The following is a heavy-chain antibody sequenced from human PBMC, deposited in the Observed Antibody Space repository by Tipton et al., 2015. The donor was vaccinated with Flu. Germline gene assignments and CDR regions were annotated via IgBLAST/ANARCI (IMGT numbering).Heavy chain of an antibody. J-gene: IGHJ4*02. CDR2: VYYSGNT. D-gene: IGHD3-10*02. CDR3: ARLSYYDVDLKNFYFDY. CDR1: GDSIRSSTYY. Sequence: TLSLTCTVSGDSIRSSTYYWGWIRQPPGKGLEWIGSVYYSGNTYYNPSLKSRVTISVDTSKSLFSLMLKSVTAADTALYYCARLSYYDVDLKNFYFDYWGQGALVTVSS. V-gene: IGHV4-39*01.